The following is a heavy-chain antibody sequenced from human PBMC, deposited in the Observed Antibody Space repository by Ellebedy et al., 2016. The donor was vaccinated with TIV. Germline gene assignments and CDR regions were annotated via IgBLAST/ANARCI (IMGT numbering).Heavy chain of an antibody. Sequence: GESLKISCAASGFTVSYNHMSWVRQAPGKGLEWVSVSYTGAATYFADSVKGRFTISRDNSKNTLYLHMDSLRAADTAIYYCAKVMTGYSYAPDDFWGQGTLVTVSS. CDR1: GFTVSYNH. D-gene: IGHD5-18*01. CDR3: AKVMTGYSYAPDDF. V-gene: IGHV3-53*01. J-gene: IGHJ4*02. CDR2: SYTGAAT.